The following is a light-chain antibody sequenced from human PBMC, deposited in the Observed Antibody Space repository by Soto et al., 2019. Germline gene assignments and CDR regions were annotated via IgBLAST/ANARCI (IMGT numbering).Light chain of an antibody. V-gene: IGKV3-20*01. Sequence: EIVLTQSPGTLSLSPGERATLSCRASQSFSTNNLAWYQQKPGQAPRLLIFGASSRATGISDRFSGSGSGTDFTLTISRLEPEDSAVYYRQQYGTSRVTFGPGTKVDLK. CDR1: QSFSTNN. CDR3: QQYGTSRVT. CDR2: GAS. J-gene: IGKJ3*01.